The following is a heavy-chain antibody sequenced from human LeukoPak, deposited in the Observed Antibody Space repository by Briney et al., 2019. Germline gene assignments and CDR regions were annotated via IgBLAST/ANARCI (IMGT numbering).Heavy chain of an antibody. V-gene: IGHV3-53*01. J-gene: IGHJ4*02. CDR1: GFTVSSNY. D-gene: IGHD2-15*01. CDR3: AKDSQVVAASTDFDY. CDR2: IYSGGST. Sequence: GGSLRLSCAASGFTVSSNYMSWVRQAPGRGLEWVSVIYSGGSTYYADSVKGRYTISRDNSKNTLYLQMNSLRAEDTAVYYCAKDSQVVAASTDFDYWGQGTLVTVSS.